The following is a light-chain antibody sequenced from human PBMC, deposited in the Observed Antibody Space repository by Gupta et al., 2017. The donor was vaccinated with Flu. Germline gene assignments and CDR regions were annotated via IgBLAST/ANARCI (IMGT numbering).Light chain of an antibody. CDR3: SAWDSGRSARL. V-gene: IGLV10-54*04. CDR1: SSNVGDQG. J-gene: IGLJ3*02. Sequence: TATLTCTGSSSNVGDQGATWLQHHQGHPPKLLSHTNTNRPSGISERFSASRSGNTASLTITGLQPEDEADYYCSAWDSGRSARLFGGGTKLTVL. CDR2: TNT.